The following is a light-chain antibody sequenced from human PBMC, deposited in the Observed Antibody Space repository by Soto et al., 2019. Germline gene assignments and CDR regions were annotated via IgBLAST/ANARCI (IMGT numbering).Light chain of an antibody. CDR3: QQYGKLPIT. Sequence: EIVLTQSPGTLALSPGERATLSCRASQSVNSRLAWYQHKPGQAPRLLISGASNRASGIPARFSAWGSGTDFTLTISSLEPEDFAVYYCQQYGKLPITFGQGTRLEIK. CDR2: GAS. J-gene: IGKJ5*01. CDR1: QSVNSR. V-gene: IGKV3-20*01.